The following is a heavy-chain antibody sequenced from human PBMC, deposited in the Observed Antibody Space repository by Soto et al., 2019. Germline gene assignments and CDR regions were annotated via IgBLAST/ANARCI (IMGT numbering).Heavy chain of an antibody. D-gene: IGHD3-3*01. CDR3: ARDGGRYYAMDV. V-gene: IGHV4-59*01. CDR1: GDSISSYY. J-gene: IGHJ6*02. CDR2: IYYSGST. Sequence: QVQLQESGPRLVKPSETLSLTCTVSGDSISSYYWSWIRQPPGVGLEWIGYIYYSGSTNYNPSLKSRVSISVDTSKSQFSLKLSSVTAADTASYYCARDGGRYYAMDVWGQGTTVTVSS.